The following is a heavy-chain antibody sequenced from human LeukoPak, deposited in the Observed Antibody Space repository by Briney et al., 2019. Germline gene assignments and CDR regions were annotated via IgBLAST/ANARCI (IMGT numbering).Heavy chain of an antibody. CDR3: ATPTGIVGARDV. CDR1: GGTFSSYA. D-gene: IGHD1-26*01. CDR2: IIPIFGTA. V-gene: IGHV1-69*06. Sequence: SVKVSCKASGGTFSSYAISWVRQAPGQGLEWMGGIIPIFGTANYAQKFQGRVTITADKSTSTAYMELSSLRAEDTAVYYCATPTGIVGARDVWGQGTLVTVSS. J-gene: IGHJ4*02.